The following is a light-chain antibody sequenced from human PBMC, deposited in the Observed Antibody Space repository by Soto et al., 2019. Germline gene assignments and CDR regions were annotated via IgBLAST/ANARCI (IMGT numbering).Light chain of an antibody. CDR1: QSVKGF. CDR2: DAS. CDR3: QQYDNWPIT. J-gene: IGKJ5*01. V-gene: IGKV3D-15*01. Sequence: EIVMTQSPATLSVSPGERVTLSCRASQSVKGFLAWYQHKPGQAPSLLIYDASPRATGIPARFSGSGSGTEFTLTISSLQSVDFAVYYCQQYDNWPITFGQGTRLEIK.